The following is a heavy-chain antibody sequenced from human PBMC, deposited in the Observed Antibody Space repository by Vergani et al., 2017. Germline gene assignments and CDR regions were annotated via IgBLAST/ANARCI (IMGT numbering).Heavy chain of an antibody. D-gene: IGHD4-17*01. Sequence: QVQLQESGPGLVKPSETLSLTCAVYGGSFSGYYWSWIRQPPGKGLEWIGEINHSGSTNYNPSLKSRVTISVDTSKNQFSLKLSSVTAADTAVYYCARGRHYGSYYYYGMDVWGQGTTVTVSS. CDR2: INHSGST. J-gene: IGHJ6*02. V-gene: IGHV4-34*01. CDR1: GGSFSGYY. CDR3: ARGRHYGSYYYYGMDV.